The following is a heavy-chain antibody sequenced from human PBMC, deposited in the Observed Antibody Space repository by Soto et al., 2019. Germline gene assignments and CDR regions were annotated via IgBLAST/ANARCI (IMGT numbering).Heavy chain of an antibody. V-gene: IGHV1-46*03. CDR2: INPSGGST. Sequence: ASVKVSCKASGYTFTSYYMHWVRHAPGQGLEWMGIINPSGGSTSYAQKFQGRVTMTRDTSTSTVYMELSSLRSEDTAVYYCARSLPCSSTSCQYYYYYMDVWGKGTTVTVSS. CDR3: ARSLPCSSTSCQYYYYYMDV. J-gene: IGHJ6*03. CDR1: GYTFTSYY. D-gene: IGHD2-2*01.